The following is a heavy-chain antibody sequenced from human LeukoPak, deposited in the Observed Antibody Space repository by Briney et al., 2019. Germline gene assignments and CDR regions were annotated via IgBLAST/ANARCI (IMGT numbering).Heavy chain of an antibody. D-gene: IGHD3-3*01. Sequence: ASVKVSCKASGYTFTSYAMNWVRQAPGQGLEWMGWINTNTGNPSYAQGFTGRFVFSLDTSVSTAYLQISSLKAEDTAVYYCAREGRARTTIFGVVNQGVDYWGQGTLVTVSS. CDR2: INTNTGNP. CDR3: AREGRARTTIFGVVNQGVDY. CDR1: GYTFTSYA. V-gene: IGHV7-4-1*02. J-gene: IGHJ4*02.